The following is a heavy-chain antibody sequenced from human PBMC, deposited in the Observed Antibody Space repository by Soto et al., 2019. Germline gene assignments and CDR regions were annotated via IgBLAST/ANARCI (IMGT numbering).Heavy chain of an antibody. CDR3: GRPPCYDTRCYPGGFDF. CDR1: GYTFTSYY. Sequence: ASVKVSCKTSGYTFTSYYMHWVRQAPGQGLEWMGMINPSAGSTIFAQNFQGRVTMTRDTSTSTVYMELSSLRSEDTAVYYCGRPPCYDTRCYPGGFDFWG. V-gene: IGHV1-46*01. D-gene: IGHD2-2*01. J-gene: IGHJ4*01. CDR2: INPSAGST.